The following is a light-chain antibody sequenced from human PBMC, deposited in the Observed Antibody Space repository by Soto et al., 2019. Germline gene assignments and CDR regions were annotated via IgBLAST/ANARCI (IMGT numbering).Light chain of an antibody. J-gene: IGLJ2*01. Sequence: QSALTQPPSVSGSPGQPVALSCTGTSSDVGSNNRVSWYQQPQGTAPKLMIYDVSNRPSGVPDRFSGSKSGNTASLAISGLQSEDEADYYWVAWDDSLNVYLVFGGGS. V-gene: IGLV2-18*01. CDR1: SSDVGSNNR. CDR2: DVS. CDR3: VAWDDSLNVYLV.